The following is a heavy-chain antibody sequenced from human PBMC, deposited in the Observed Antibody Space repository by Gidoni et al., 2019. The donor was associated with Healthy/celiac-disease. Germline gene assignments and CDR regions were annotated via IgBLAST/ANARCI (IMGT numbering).Heavy chain of an antibody. CDR3: ARDSDMGSAFDP. J-gene: IGHJ5*02. CDR1: GFTFSDYY. V-gene: IGHV3-11*01. D-gene: IGHD2-15*01. Sequence: QVQLVESGGGLVTPGGSLRLSCAASGFTFSDYYMSWSRQAAGKGLEWVSYISSRGSTIYYADSVKGRFTISRDNAKNSLYLQMNSLRAEDTAVYYCARDSDMGSAFDPWGQGTLVTVSS. CDR2: ISSRGSTI.